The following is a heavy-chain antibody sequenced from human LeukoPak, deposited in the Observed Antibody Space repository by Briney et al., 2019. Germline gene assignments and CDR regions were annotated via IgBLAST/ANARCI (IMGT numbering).Heavy chain of an antibody. V-gene: IGHV3-23*01. D-gene: IGHD6-6*01. J-gene: IGHJ4*02. Sequence: PGGSLRLSCAASGFTFSNYAMSWVRQAPGKGLEWVSAITGGGSDTFHADSVKGRFTISRDNSESTLYVQMNSLRAEDTATYYCAKGGSSSRPYHFDYWGQGTLVTVSS. CDR2: ITGGGSDT. CDR1: GFTFSNYA. CDR3: AKGGSSSRPYHFDY.